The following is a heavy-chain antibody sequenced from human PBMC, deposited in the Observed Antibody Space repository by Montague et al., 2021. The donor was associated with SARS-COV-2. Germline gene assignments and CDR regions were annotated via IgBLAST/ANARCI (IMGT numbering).Heavy chain of an antibody. CDR2: TYYSGST. Sequence: SETLSLTCTVSGGSISSYYWSWIRQPPGKGLEWIGYTYYSGSTNYNPSLKSRVTISVDTSKNQFSLKLSSVTAADTAVYYCARDNPDSDFWPGYGMDVWGQGTTVTVSS. V-gene: IGHV4-59*01. J-gene: IGHJ6*02. CDR3: ARDNPDSDFWPGYGMDV. D-gene: IGHD3/OR15-3a*01. CDR1: GGSISSYY.